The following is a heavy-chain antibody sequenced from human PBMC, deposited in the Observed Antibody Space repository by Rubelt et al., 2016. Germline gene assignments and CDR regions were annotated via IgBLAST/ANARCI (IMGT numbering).Heavy chain of an antibody. CDR1: GFVFSDAW. J-gene: IGHJ4*02. V-gene: IGHV3-15*07. CDR2: VKRNTDEGIR. CDR3: TTDHEGPRH. Sequence: GGLVKPGGSLRLSCGASGFVFSDAWMNWVRQAPGKGLEWVGRVKRNTDEGIRDYAAPVKGRFTISRDDSTNTVFLQMNSLKTEDTGIYYSTTDHEGPRHWGQGTLVIVSS.